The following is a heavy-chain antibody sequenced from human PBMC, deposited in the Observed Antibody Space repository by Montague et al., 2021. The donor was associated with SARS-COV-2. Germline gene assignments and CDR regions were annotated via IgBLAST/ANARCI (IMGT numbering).Heavy chain of an antibody. CDR1: GGSISTYY. V-gene: IGHV4-59*13. CDR2: VSFSGDT. J-gene: IGHJ3*02. D-gene: IGHD1-14*01. Sequence: SETLSLTCSVSGGSISTYYWSWIRQPPGKGLEWMGYVSFSGDTIYNPSLKGRVTISVDTSKHQFSLGLTSVTAADTAVYYCARESGFLDAFDIWGQGTMVTVSS. CDR3: ARESGFLDAFDI.